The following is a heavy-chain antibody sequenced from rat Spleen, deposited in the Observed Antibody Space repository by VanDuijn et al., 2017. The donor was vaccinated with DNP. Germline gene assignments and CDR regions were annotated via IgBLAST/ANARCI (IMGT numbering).Heavy chain of an antibody. CDR1: GFSLSSYH. CDR3: ARNGGDGTYYYGYFDY. Sequence: QVQLKESGPGLVQPSQTLSLTCTVSGFSLSSYHVIWVRQSPGKGLEWMGIIWGHGSKDYNSALKSRLSINRDTSKRQVFLNMNSRQTEDTAMYFCARNGGDGTYYYGYFDYWGQGVMVTVSS. V-gene: IGHV2-13*01. D-gene: IGHD1-12*02. J-gene: IGHJ2*01. CDR2: IWGHGSK.